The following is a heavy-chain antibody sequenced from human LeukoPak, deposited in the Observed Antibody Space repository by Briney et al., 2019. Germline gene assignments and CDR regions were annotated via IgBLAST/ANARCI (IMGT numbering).Heavy chain of an antibody. V-gene: IGHV1-2*02. CDR3: AKRRYSSGWSTDAFDI. D-gene: IGHD6-19*01. Sequence: ASVKVSCKASGYTFTGYYMHWVRQAPGQGLEWMGWINPNSGDTNYAQKFQGRVTMTRDTSISTAYMELSSLRSDDTAIYYCAKRRYSSGWSTDAFDIWGQGTMVTVSS. J-gene: IGHJ3*02. CDR2: INPNSGDT. CDR1: GYTFTGYY.